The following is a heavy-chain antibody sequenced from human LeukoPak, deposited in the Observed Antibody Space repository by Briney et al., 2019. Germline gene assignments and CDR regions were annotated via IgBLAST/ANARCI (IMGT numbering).Heavy chain of an antibody. D-gene: IGHD4-11*01. CDR2: IWYDGSNK. J-gene: IGHJ4*02. CDR3: ARWGEDSKLDH. Sequence: PVGSLRRSCQASGFTCRNHRMYWVRPAPGKRLDGLAVIWYDGSNKYYGDSVRGRFTISRDNSENTLYLQMTSLRVEDTAVYYCARWGEDSKLDHWGQGTLVTVSS. V-gene: IGHV3-33*01. CDR1: GFTCRNHR.